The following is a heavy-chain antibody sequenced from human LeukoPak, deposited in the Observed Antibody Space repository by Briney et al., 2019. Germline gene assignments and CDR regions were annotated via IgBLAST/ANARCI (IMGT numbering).Heavy chain of an antibody. CDR3: VREKYSSGWLWYHFDF. CDR1: GFTFSDYN. D-gene: IGHD6-19*01. J-gene: IGHJ4*02. Sequence: GGSLRLSCAASGFTFSDYNMNWVRQAPGKGLEWVSSISGNSNYIYYADSVKGRFTISRDNAKNSLFVQMKTLRAEDTAVYYCVREKYSSGWLWYHFDFWGQGTLVTVSS. V-gene: IGHV3-21*01. CDR2: ISGNSNYI.